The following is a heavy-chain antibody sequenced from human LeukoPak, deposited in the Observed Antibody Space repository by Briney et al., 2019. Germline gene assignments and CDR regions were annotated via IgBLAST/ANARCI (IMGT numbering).Heavy chain of an antibody. CDR2: ISGSGGST. CDR3: AKKGVGMIVVVTPYYFDY. V-gene: IGHV3-23*01. CDR1: GFTFSSYA. D-gene: IGHD3-22*01. Sequence: GGSLRLSCAASGFTFSSYAMSWVRQAPGKGLEWVSAISGSGGSTYYADSVKGRFTISRDNSKNTLYLQMNSLRAEDTAVYYCAKKGVGMIVVVTPYYFDYWGQGTLVTVSS. J-gene: IGHJ4*02.